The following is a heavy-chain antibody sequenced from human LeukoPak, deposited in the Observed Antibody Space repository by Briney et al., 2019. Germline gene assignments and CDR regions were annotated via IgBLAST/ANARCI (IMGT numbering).Heavy chain of an antibody. D-gene: IGHD5-24*01. CDR2: MNPNSGNT. J-gene: IGHJ2*01. CDR3: ASGTRDGYNSDWYFDL. CDR1: GYTFTSYD. V-gene: IGHV1-8*01. Sequence: ASVKVSCKASGYTFTSYDINWVRQAPGQGLEWMGWMNPNSGNTGYAQKFQGRVTMTRNTSISTAYMELSSLRSEDTAVYYCASGTRDGYNSDWYFDLWGRGTLVTVSS.